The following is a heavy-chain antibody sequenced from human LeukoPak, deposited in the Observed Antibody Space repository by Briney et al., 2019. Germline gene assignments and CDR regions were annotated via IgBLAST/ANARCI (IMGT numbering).Heavy chain of an antibody. CDR1: GFTFDDYA. J-gene: IGHJ6*03. CDR2: ISWNSGSI. Sequence: PGGSLRLSCAASGFTFDDYAMHRVRQAPGKGLEWVSGISWNSGSIGYADSVKGRFTISRDNAKNSLYLQMNSLRAEDTAVYYCAREDTAMVQPLYYYYYYYMDVWGKGTTVTISS. V-gene: IGHV3-9*01. D-gene: IGHD5-18*01. CDR3: AREDTAMVQPLYYYYYYYMDV.